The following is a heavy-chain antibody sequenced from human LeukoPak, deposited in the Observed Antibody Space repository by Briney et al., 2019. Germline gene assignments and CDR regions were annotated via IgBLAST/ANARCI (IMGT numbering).Heavy chain of an antibody. V-gene: IGHV3-30*02. CDR2: IRYDGSNN. CDR1: GFTFSSYG. Sequence: GGSLRLSCAASGFTFSSYGTHWVRQAPGKGLEWVAFIRYDGSNNFYADSVKGRFTISRDNSKSTLYLQMNSLRAEDTAVYFCAKTAIVGGTTAAFDIWGQGTMVTVSS. J-gene: IGHJ3*02. CDR3: AKTAIVGGTTAAFDI. D-gene: IGHD1-26*01.